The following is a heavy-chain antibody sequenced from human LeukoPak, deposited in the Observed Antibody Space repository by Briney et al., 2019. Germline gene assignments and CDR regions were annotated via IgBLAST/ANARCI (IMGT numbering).Heavy chain of an antibody. CDR3: ARISGSSTYYYDSSGYYPGTFDY. CDR2: IYPGDSDT. V-gene: IGHV5-51*01. J-gene: IGHJ4*02. D-gene: IGHD3-22*01. Sequence: GESLKISCKGSGYSFTSYWIGWVRQMPGKGLEWMGIIYPGDSDTRYSPSFQGQVTISADKSISTAYLQWSSLKASDTAMYYCARISGSSTYYYDSSGYYPGTFDYWGQGTLVTVSS. CDR1: GYSFTSYW.